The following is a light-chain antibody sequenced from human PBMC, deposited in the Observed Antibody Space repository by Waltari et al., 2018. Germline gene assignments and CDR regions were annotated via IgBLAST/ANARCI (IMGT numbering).Light chain of an antibody. CDR3: QRYGTSLIE. Sequence: EIVLTQSPGTLSLSPGERATLSCRASQGVTSTYLAWYQQKSGQAPRLLIYGASNRATGIPDRFSGSGSGTDFTLTISRLEPEDFGVYYCQRYGTSLIEFGQGTKVEIK. J-gene: IGKJ1*01. CDR2: GAS. CDR1: QGVTSTY. V-gene: IGKV3-20*01.